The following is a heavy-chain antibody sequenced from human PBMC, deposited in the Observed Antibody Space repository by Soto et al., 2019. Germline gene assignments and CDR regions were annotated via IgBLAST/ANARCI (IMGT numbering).Heavy chain of an antibody. Sequence: QVQLVESGGGVVQPGRSLRLSCAASGFTFSSYGMHWVRQAPGKGLEWVAVIWYDGSTKYYADSVKGRFTNSRDNSKNTLYLQMNSLRAEDTAVYYCARGFRRLPDYCGQGTLVTVSS. J-gene: IGHJ4*02. D-gene: IGHD3-10*01. CDR1: GFTFSSYG. V-gene: IGHV3-33*01. CDR2: IWYDGSTK. CDR3: ARGFRRLPDY.